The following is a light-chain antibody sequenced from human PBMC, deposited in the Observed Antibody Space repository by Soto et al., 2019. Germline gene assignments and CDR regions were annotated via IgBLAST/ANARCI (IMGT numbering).Light chain of an antibody. CDR3: SSYTSSRSFSL. Sequence: QSALTQPASVSGSPGQSITISCAGTSSDVGGYNYVSWYQQHPGKAPKLMIFDVSNRASGVSSRFSGSKSVNTASLTISGLQTEDEADYYCSSYTSSRSFSLFGTGTKLTVL. V-gene: IGLV2-14*01. J-gene: IGLJ1*01. CDR1: SSDVGGYNY. CDR2: DVS.